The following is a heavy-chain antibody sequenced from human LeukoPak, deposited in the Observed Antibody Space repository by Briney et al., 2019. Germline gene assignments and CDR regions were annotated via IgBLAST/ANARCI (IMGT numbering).Heavy chain of an antibody. Sequence: AASVKVSCKASGGTFSSYAISWVRQAPGQGLEWMGGIIPIFGTANYAQKFQGRVTITADESTSTAYMELSSLRSEDTAVYYCARVYPSQRGSYGPPLIWGQGTLVTVSS. D-gene: IGHD3-16*01. CDR3: ARVYPSQRGSYGPPLI. V-gene: IGHV1-69*13. CDR1: GGTFSSYA. J-gene: IGHJ4*02. CDR2: IIPIFGTA.